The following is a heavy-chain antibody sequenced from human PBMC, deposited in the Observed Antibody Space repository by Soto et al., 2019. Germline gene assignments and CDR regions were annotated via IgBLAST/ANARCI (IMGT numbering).Heavy chain of an antibody. V-gene: IGHV3-53*05. D-gene: IGHD3-9*01. CDR1: GFTVSSNY. CDR3: AKEGQYYDILTGYRSYYGMDV. CDR2: IYSGGST. Sequence: PGGSLRLSCAASGFTVSSNYMSWVRQATGKGLEWVSVIYSGGSTYYADSVKGRFTISRDNSKNTLYLQMNSLRAEDTAVYYCAKEGQYYDILTGYRSYYGMDVWGQGTTVTVSS. J-gene: IGHJ6*02.